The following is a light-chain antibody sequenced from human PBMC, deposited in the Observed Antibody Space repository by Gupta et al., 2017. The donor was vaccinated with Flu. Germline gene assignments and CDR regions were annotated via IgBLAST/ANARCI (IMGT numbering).Light chain of an antibody. CDR3: QQDSSWPLT. Sequence: ETVMTQSPATLSVSPGESATLSCRASQSVRNNYLGWYQQKPCQAPRLLIYGGSIRATGVPARFSGSGSGTEFTLTISRLQSAEFAVYCCQQDSSWPLTFGGGTKVEIK. J-gene: IGKJ4*01. V-gene: IGKV3-15*01. CDR2: GGS. CDR1: QSVRNN.